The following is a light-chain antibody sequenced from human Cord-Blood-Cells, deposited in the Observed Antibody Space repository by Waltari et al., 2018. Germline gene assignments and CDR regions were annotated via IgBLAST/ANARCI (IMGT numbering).Light chain of an antibody. CDR3: NSRDSSGNHWV. V-gene: IGLV3-19*01. J-gene: IGLJ3*02. CDR2: GKN. Sequence: SSELTQDPAVSVALGQPVRITCQGDSLRSYYESWYQQKPGQAPVLVIYGKNNRPSGIPDRFSSSSSGNTASLTITGAQAEDEADYYCNSRDSSGNHWVFGGGTKLTVL. CDR1: SLRSYY.